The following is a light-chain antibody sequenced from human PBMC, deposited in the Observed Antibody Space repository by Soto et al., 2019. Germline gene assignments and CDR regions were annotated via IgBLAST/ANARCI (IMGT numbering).Light chain of an antibody. Sequence: DIQMTQSPSSVSASVGDRVTITCRASRDISIFLAWYQQKPVKAPNLLIYAASTVQSGVPSRFIGSGSGTDFTLTISSLQPEDFANYYCHQTNSFPLTFGGGTKVEI. CDR1: RDISIF. CDR2: AAS. J-gene: IGKJ4*01. V-gene: IGKV1-12*01. CDR3: HQTNSFPLT.